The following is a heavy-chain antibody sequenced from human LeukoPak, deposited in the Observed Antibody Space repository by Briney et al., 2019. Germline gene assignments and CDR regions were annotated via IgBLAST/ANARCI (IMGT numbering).Heavy chain of an antibody. CDR2: INPNSGGT. D-gene: IGHD3-10*01. Sequence: GASVKVSCKASGYTFTGYYMHWVRQAPGQGLEWMGWINPNSGGTNYAQKFQGRVTMTRNTSISTAYMELSSLRSEDTAVYYCARAKVRGVIGRPLDYWGQGTLVAVSS. CDR3: ARAKVRGVIGRPLDY. V-gene: IGHV1-2*02. CDR1: GYTFTGYY. J-gene: IGHJ4*02.